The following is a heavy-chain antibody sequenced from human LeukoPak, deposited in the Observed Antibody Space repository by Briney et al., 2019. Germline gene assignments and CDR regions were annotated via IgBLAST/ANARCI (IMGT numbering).Heavy chain of an antibody. D-gene: IGHD3-9*01. Sequence: GASVKVSCKASGYTFTSYYMHWVRQAPGQGLEWMGIINPSGGSTSYAQKFQGRVTMTRDTSASTVYMELSSLRSEDTAVYYCARGGGTDILTGYGPRPFDPWGQGTLVTVSS. CDR3: ARGGGTDILTGYGPRPFDP. CDR2: INPSGGST. J-gene: IGHJ5*02. CDR1: GYTFTSYY. V-gene: IGHV1-46*01.